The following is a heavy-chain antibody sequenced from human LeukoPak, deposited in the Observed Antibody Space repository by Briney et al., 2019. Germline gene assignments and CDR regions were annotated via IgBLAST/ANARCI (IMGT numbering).Heavy chain of an antibody. Sequence: SETLSLTCTVSGGSICSYYWSGIRQPPGKGLEWIGYIYYSGSTNYNPSLKSRVTISVDTSKNQFSLTLSSVTAADTAAYYCARWGSNLDYWGQGTLVPVSS. J-gene: IGHJ4*02. V-gene: IGHV4-59*01. CDR2: IYYSGST. CDR1: GGSICSYY. D-gene: IGHD3-10*01. CDR3: ARWGSNLDY.